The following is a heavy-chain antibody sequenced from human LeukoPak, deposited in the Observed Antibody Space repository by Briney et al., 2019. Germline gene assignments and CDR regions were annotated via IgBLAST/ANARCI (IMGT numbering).Heavy chain of an antibody. CDR1: GFTFNSYA. J-gene: IGHJ5*02. Sequence: GGSLRLSCAASGFTFNSYALSWVRQAPGKGLEWVSAISGNDDNKYYADSVKGRFTISRDISKNTLYLQMNSLRVEDTAVYYCARSYGSGSYSWFDPWGQGTLVTVSS. V-gene: IGHV3-23*01. CDR2: ISGNDDNK. CDR3: ARSYGSGSYSWFDP. D-gene: IGHD3-10*01.